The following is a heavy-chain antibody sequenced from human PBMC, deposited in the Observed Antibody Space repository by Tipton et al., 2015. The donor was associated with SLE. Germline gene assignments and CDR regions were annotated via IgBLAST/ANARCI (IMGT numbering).Heavy chain of an antibody. CDR2: INAGNGNT. Sequence: QSGAEVKKPGASVKVSCKASGYTFTSYAMHWVRQAPGQRLEWMGWINAGNGNTKYSQKFQGRVTITRDTSASTAYMELSSLRSEDTAVYYCAREVPRYDGSGSHDGMDVWGQGTTVTVSS. CDR3: AREVPRYDGSGSHDGMDV. CDR1: GYTFTSYA. J-gene: IGHJ6*02. D-gene: IGHD3-22*01. V-gene: IGHV1-3*01.